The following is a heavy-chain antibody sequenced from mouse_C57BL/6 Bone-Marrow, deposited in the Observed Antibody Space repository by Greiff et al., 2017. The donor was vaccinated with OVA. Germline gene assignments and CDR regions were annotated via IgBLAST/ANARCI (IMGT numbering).Heavy chain of an antibody. J-gene: IGHJ3*01. CDR2: ISDGGSYT. D-gene: IGHD2-4*01. CDR1: GFTFSSYA. Sequence: EVTLVESGGGLVKPGGSLKLSCAASGFTFSSYAMSWVRQTPEKRLEWVATISDGGSYTYYPDNVKGRFTISRDNAKNNLYLQMSHLKSEDTAVYYCARDERLRRGAWFAYWGQGTLVTVSA. V-gene: IGHV5-4*01. CDR3: ARDERLRRGAWFAY.